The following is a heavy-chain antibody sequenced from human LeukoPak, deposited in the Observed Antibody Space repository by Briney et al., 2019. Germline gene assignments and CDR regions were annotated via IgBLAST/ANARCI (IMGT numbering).Heavy chain of an antibody. CDR2: ISSSSSYI. D-gene: IGHD6-19*01. Sequence: GGSLRLSCAASGFTFSSYSMNWVRQAPGKGLEWVSSISSSSSYIYYADSVKGRFTISRDNAKNSLYLQMNSLRAEDTAVYYCARARSSGWYDEGNFDYWGQGTLVTVSS. CDR3: ARARSSGWYDEGNFDY. J-gene: IGHJ4*02. CDR1: GFTFSSYS. V-gene: IGHV3-21*04.